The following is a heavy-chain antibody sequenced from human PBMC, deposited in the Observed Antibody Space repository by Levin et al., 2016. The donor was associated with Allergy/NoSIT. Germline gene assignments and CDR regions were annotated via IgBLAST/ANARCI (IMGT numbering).Heavy chain of an antibody. J-gene: IGHJ4*02. D-gene: IGHD1-26*01. Sequence: GGPLRLSCAAQDFTFSSYAMHWVRQAPGKGLEWVAVISHDGSNEYYVDSVQGRFTISRDNSRNTLYLQMNSLRLEDTAVYFCARDYGSFGSYFYFWGQGALVTVSS. CDR2: ISHDGSNE. CDR3: ARDYGSFGSYFYF. V-gene: IGHV3-30*04. CDR1: DFTFSSYA.